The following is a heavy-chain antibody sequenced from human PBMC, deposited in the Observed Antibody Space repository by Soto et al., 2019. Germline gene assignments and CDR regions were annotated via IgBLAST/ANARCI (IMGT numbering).Heavy chain of an antibody. J-gene: IGHJ6*02. Sequence: PGGSLRLSCAASGFTFSSYSMNWVRQAPGKGLEWVSYISSSSSTIYYADSVKGRFTISRDNGKNSLYLQMNSLRAEDTAVYYCARTGGPTVSGMDVWGQGTTVTVSS. D-gene: IGHD4-17*01. CDR3: ARTGGPTVSGMDV. V-gene: IGHV3-48*01. CDR1: GFTFSSYS. CDR2: ISSSSSTI.